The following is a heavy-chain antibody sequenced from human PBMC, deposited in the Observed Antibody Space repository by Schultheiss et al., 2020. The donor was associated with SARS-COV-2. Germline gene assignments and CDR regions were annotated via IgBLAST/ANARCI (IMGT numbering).Heavy chain of an antibody. Sequence: SQTLSLTCTVSNASISNYHWRWIRQPPGKGLEWIGSLLWSGGTIYNPSLKSRVTISVDRSKNQFSLKLSSVTAADTAVYYCARVHYLYGMDVWGQGTTVTVSS. CDR2: LLWSGGT. D-gene: IGHD1-26*01. V-gene: IGHV4-59*12. J-gene: IGHJ6*02. CDR3: ARVHYLYGMDV. CDR1: NASISNYH.